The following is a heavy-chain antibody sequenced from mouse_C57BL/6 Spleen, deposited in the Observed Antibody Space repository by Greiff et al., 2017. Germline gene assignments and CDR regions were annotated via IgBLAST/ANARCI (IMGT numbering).Heavy chain of an antibody. CDR3: ARRGAITTVVATNYYAMDY. CDR1: GYTFTDYN. J-gene: IGHJ4*01. D-gene: IGHD1-1*01. Sequence: VQLKQSGPELVKPGASVKMSCKASGYTFTDYNMHWVKQSHGKSLEWIGYINPNNGGTSYNQKFKGKATLTVNKSSSTAYMELRSLTSEDSAVYYCARRGAITTVVATNYYAMDYWGQGTSVTVSS. V-gene: IGHV1-22*01. CDR2: INPNNGGT.